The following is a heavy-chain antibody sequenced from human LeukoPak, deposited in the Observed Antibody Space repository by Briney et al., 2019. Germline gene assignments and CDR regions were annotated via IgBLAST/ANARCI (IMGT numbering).Heavy chain of an antibody. V-gene: IGHV4-39*07. J-gene: IGHJ6*03. Sequence: SETLSLTCIVSGGSISSSDYFWGWIRQPPGKGLEWIGSIYYSGSTYHNASLKSRVTMSVDTSKNQFSLKLSSVTAADTAVYYCARVRGGSRGSGSYYYYYMDVWGKGNMVTISS. CDR1: GGSISSSDYF. CDR3: ARVRGGSRGSGSYYYYYMDV. D-gene: IGHD3-10*01. CDR2: IYYSGST.